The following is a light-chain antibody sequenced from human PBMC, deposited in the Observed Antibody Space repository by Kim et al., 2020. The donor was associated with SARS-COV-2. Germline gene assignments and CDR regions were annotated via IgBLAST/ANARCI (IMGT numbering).Light chain of an antibody. Sequence: CTQGSGYSNYRRDWYQQRPGKGPRFGRRVGTGGIVGSKGDGIPDRFSVLGSGLNRYLTIKNIQEEDESDYHCGADHGSGSNFVYVFGTGTKVTVL. V-gene: IGLV9-49*01. CDR3: GADHGSGSNFVYV. CDR1: SGYSNYR. J-gene: IGLJ1*01. CDR2: VGTGGIVG.